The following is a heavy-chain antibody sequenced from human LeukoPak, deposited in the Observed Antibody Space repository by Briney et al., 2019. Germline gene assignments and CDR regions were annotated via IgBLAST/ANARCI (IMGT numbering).Heavy chain of an antibody. CDR1: EFTFNNYW. CDR2: IKQDGSEK. J-gene: IGHJ4*02. Sequence: PGGSLRLSCAASEFTFNNYWMSWVRQAPGKGLEWVANIKQDGSEKYYVDSVKGRFTISRDNAKNSLYLQMNSLRAEDTAVYYCARDLSGSHDYWGQGTLVTVSS. CDR3: ARDLSGSHDY. D-gene: IGHD6-6*01. V-gene: IGHV3-7*01.